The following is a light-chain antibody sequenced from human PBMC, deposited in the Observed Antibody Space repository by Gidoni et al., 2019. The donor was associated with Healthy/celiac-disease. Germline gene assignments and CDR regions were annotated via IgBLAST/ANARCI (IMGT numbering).Light chain of an antibody. CDR3: QQYGSSPPVT. V-gene: IGKV3-20*01. J-gene: IGKJ1*01. CDR1: QSVSSSY. Sequence: EILLTQSPRTLSLSPGERATLSCRASQSVSSSYLAWYQQKPGQAPRLLIYDASNRATGIPDRFSGSGSGTDFTLTISRLEPEDFAVYYCQQYGSSPPVTFGQXTKVEIK. CDR2: DAS.